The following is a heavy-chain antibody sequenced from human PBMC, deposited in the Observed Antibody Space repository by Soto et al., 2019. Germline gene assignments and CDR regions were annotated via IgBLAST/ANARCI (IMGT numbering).Heavy chain of an antibody. Sequence: VQLVESGGGVVQPGRSLRLSCAASGFTFSDYAMHWVRQAPGKGLEWVAVVSHDGRNTHYADSVKGRFTISRASYKNTVSLEMTSLRAEDTAVYYCAKVGWQWLVTSDFNYWGQGALVTVSS. J-gene: IGHJ4*02. V-gene: IGHV3-30*18. CDR3: AKVGWQWLVTSDFNY. CDR2: VSHDGRNT. D-gene: IGHD6-19*01. CDR1: GFTFSDYA.